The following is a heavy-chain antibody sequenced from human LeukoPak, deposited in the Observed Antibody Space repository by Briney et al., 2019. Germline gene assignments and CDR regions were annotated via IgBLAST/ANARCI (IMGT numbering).Heavy chain of an antibody. CDR3: ARVWRVGWYHFDY. V-gene: IGHV1-69*06. D-gene: IGHD6-19*01. CDR2: IIPIFGTA. J-gene: IGHJ4*02. CDR1: GGTFSSYA. Sequence: SVKVSCKASGGTFSSYAISWVRQAPGQGLEWMGGIIPIFGTANYAQKFQGRVTITADKSTSTAYMELSSLRSEDTAVYYCARVWRVGWYHFDYWGQGTLVTVSS.